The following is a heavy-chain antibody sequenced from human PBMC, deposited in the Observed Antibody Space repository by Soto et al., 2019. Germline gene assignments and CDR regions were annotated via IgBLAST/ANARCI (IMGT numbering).Heavy chain of an antibody. CDR2: INPNSGGT. V-gene: IGHV1-2*04. CDR3: ARGNGDCWDYYYHMYV. CDR1: GCTLTCFY. Sequence: ASVTDSGRASGCTLTCFYMDGVRQAPGQGLEWMGWINPNSGGTNYAQKFQGWVTMTRDTSISTAYMELSRLRSDDTAVYYCARGNGDCWDYYYHMYVWGKGTTVTLSS. J-gene: IGHJ6*03. D-gene: IGHD2-21*02.